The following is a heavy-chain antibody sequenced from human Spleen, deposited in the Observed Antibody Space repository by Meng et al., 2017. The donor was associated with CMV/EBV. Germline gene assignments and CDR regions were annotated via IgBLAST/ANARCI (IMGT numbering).Heavy chain of an antibody. D-gene: IGHD6-13*01. Sequence: ASVKVSCKASGYTFTSYDINWVRQATGQGLEWMGWMNPNSGDTGYAEKFQGRVTMTRDTSISTVYMELNSLRSEDTAVYYCTRVEGPAGAMLKYFYYYGMEVWGQGTTVTVSS. V-gene: IGHV1-8*01. CDR1: GYTFTSYD. J-gene: IGHJ6*02. CDR3: TRVEGPAGAMLKYFYYYGMEV. CDR2: MNPNSGDT.